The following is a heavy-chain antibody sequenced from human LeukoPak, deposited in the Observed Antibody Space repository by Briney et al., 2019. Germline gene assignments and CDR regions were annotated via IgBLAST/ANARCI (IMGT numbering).Heavy chain of an antibody. CDR3: ARSQSAATSPSDFHH. D-gene: IGHD2-15*01. V-gene: IGHV3-30*02. J-gene: IGHJ1*01. CDR2: IRYDGSNK. Sequence: PGGSLRLSCAASGFTFSSYGMHWVRQAPGKGLEWVAFIRYDGSNKYYADSVKGRFTISRDNSKNTLYLQMNSLRAEDTAVYYCARSQSAATSPSDFHHWGQGTLVTVSS. CDR1: GFTFSSYG.